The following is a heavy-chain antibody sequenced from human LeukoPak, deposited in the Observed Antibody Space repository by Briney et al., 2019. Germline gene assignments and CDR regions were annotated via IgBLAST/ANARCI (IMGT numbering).Heavy chain of an antibody. D-gene: IGHD6-19*01. CDR1: GFSFSSYS. J-gene: IGHJ5*02. V-gene: IGHV3-48*01. CDR2: ISSRSSTI. CDR3: ARVGSSGWYGSQFSWFDP. Sequence: GGSLRLSCAASGFSFSSYSMNWVRQAPGKGLEWVSYISSRSSTIYYADSVKGRFTFSRDNAKNSLYLQMNSLRAEDTALYHCARVGSSGWYGSQFSWFDPWGQGTLVTVSS.